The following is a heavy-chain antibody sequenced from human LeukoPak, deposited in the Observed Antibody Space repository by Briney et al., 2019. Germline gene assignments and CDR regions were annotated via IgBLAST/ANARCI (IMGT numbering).Heavy chain of an antibody. CDR2: IYSGGST. Sequence: GGSLRLSCAASEFSVGSNYMTWVRQAPGKGLEWVSLIYSGGSTYYADSVKGRFTISRDNSKNTLYLQMNSLRAEDTAVYYCAREDYYDSSADYWGQGTLVTVSS. CDR3: AREDYYDSSADY. D-gene: IGHD3-22*01. V-gene: IGHV3-66*01. CDR1: EFSVGSNY. J-gene: IGHJ4*02.